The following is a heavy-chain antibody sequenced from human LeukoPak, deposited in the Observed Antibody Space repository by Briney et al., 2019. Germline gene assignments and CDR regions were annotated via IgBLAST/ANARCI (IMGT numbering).Heavy chain of an antibody. CDR3: AKGAGPGAPCSSTSCYNYWYFDL. J-gene: IGHJ2*01. V-gene: IGHV3-9*01. CDR2: ISWNSGSI. D-gene: IGHD2-2*01. Sequence: GGSLRLSCAASGFTFDDYAMHWVRQAPGKGLEWVSGISWNSGSIGYADSVKGRFTISRDNAKNSLYLQMNSLRAEDTALYHCAKGAGPGAPCSSTSCYNYWYFDLWGRGTLVTVSS. CDR1: GFTFDDYA.